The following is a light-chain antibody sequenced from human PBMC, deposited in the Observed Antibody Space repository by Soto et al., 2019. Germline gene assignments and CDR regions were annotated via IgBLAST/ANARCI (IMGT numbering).Light chain of an antibody. V-gene: IGKV3-20*01. CDR2: GAS. CDR1: QIVTSSY. CDR3: QQYGRSPA. J-gene: IGKJ4*01. Sequence: EIVLTQSPGTLSLSPGERATLSCRASQIVTSSYLAWYQQKPGQAPRLLIYGASSRATGIPARFSGSGSGTDIILTISRLEPEDFAVYYCQQYGRSPAFGGGTKVEIK.